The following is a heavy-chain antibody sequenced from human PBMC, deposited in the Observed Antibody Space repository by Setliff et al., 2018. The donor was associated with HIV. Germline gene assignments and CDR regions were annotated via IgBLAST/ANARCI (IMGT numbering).Heavy chain of an antibody. J-gene: IGHJ4*02. CDR2: IYYSGST. CDR3: ARVFTAGRREYYFDL. Sequence: PSETLSLTCTVSGGSISSHYWGWIRQPPGKRLEWIGSIYYSGSTDYNPSLKSRVTISVDTSKNHFSLRLSSVTAADTAVYYCARVFTAGRREYYFDLWGQGTLVTVSS. D-gene: IGHD6-6*01. V-gene: IGHV4-59*08. CDR1: GGSISSHY.